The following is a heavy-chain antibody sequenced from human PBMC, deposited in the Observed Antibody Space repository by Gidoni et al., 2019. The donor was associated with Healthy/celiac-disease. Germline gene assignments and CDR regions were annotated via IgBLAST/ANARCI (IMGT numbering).Heavy chain of an antibody. V-gene: IGHV3-15*01. CDR3: TTDSEIVVVPAAPDY. D-gene: IGHD2-2*01. J-gene: IGHJ4*02. CDR1: GFTFSNAW. Sequence: EVQLVESGGGLVKPGGSLRLSCAASGFTFSNAWMSWVRQAPGKGLEWVGRIKRKTDGGTTDYAAPVKGRFTISRDDSKNTLYLQMNSLKTEDTAVYYCTTDSEIVVVPAAPDYWGQGTLVTVSS. CDR2: IKRKTDGGTT.